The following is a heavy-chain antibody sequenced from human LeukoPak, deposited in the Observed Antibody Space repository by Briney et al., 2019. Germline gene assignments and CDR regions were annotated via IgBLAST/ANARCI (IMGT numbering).Heavy chain of an antibody. J-gene: IGHJ4*02. CDR3: ATVGDYCYDSSGPPRVFDY. CDR1: GFSFGSYA. Sequence: AGSLRLSCAASGFSFGSYAMTWVRQAPGKGLEWVSYISSSSSTIYYADSVKGRFTISRDNAKNSLDLQMNSLSAEDTAVYYCATVGDYCYDSSGPPRVFDYWGQGTLVTVSS. D-gene: IGHD3-22*01. V-gene: IGHV3-48*01. CDR2: ISSSSSTI.